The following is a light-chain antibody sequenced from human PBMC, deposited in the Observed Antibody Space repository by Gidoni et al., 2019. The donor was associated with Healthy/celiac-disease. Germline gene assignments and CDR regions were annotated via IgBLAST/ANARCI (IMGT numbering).Light chain of an antibody. CDR3: QQYNNWLYT. CDR1: PNVSSN. J-gene: IGKJ2*01. Sequence: IVMTQSPATLSVSPGERGTLSCRASPNVSSNLAWYQQKPRQAPRLLIYGASTRATGIPARFSGSGSGTEFTLTISSLQSEDFAVYYCQQYNNWLYTFGQGTKLEIK. V-gene: IGKV3-15*01. CDR2: GAS.